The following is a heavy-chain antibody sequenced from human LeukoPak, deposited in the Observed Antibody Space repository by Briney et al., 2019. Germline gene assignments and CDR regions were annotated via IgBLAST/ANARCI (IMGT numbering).Heavy chain of an antibody. Sequence: GGSLRLSCAASGFTFSSYAMSWVRQAPGKGLDWVSGISGSGGSTYYADSVKGRFTISRYNSKNTLYVQMNSLSAEDTAVYYCAIPIREYSYGYRDYWGQGTLVTVSS. CDR2: ISGSGGST. CDR1: GFTFSSYA. D-gene: IGHD5-18*01. V-gene: IGHV3-23*01. J-gene: IGHJ4*02. CDR3: AIPIREYSYGYRDY.